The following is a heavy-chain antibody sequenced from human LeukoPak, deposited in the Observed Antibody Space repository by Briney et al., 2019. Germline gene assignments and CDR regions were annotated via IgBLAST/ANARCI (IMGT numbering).Heavy chain of an antibody. J-gene: IGHJ4*02. V-gene: IGHV4-38-2*02. CDR2: IYHSGST. CDR3: ARGSGGSYPFDY. D-gene: IGHD2-15*01. CDR1: GYSISSGYY. Sequence: SETLSLTCTVSGYSISSGYYWGWIRQPPGKGLEWIGSIYHSGSTYYNPSLKSRVTMSVDTSKNQFSLKLSSVTAADTAVYYCARGSGGSYPFDYWGQGTLVTVSS.